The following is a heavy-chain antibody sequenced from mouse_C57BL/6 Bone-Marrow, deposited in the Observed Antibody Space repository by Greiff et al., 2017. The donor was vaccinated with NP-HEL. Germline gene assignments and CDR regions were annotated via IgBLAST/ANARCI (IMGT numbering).Heavy chain of an antibody. CDR3: AREGGLRRRTYAMDY. D-gene: IGHD2-4*01. CDR1: GFTFSDYY. V-gene: IGHV5-16*01. Sequence: DVMLVESEGGLVQPGSSMKLSCTASGFTFSDYYMAWVRQVPEKGLEWVANINYDGSSTYYLDSLKSRFIISIDNAKNILYLQMRRLKSEDTATYYCAREGGLRRRTYAMDYWGQGTSVTVSS. J-gene: IGHJ4*01. CDR2: INYDGSST.